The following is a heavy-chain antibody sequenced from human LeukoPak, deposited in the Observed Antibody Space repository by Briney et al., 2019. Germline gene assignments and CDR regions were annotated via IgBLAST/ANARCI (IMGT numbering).Heavy chain of an antibody. CDR2: INPNSGGT. CDR1: GYTFTGYY. Sequence: ASVKVSCKASGYTFTGYYIHWLRQAPGKGLEWMGWINPNSGGTNYGQKSQGRVTMARDTSISTAYMELSRLRSDDTAVYYCARGGVGHCSGGSCPTSWFDPWGQGTLVTVSS. J-gene: IGHJ5*02. V-gene: IGHV1-2*02. CDR3: ARGGVGHCSGGSCPTSWFDP. D-gene: IGHD2-15*01.